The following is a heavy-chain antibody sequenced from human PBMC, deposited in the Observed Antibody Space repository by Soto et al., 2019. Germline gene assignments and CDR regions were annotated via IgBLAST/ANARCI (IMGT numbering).Heavy chain of an antibody. Sequence: SETLSLTCTVSGGSISSSSYYWGWIRQPPGKGLEWIGSIYYSGSTYYNPSLKSRVTISVDTSKNQFSLKLSSVTAADTAVYYCARQGHNRPFDYWGQGTLVTVSS. D-gene: IGHD1-1*01. J-gene: IGHJ4*02. V-gene: IGHV4-39*01. CDR2: IYYSGST. CDR1: GGSISSSSYY. CDR3: ARQGHNRPFDY.